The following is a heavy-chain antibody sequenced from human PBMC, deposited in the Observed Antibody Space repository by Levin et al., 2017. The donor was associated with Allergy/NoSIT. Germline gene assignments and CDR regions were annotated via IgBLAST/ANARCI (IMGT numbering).Heavy chain of an antibody. J-gene: IGHJ3*02. Sequence: GGSLRLSCKGSGYSFTSYWIGWVRQMPGKGLEWMGIIYPDDSDTRYSPSFQGQVIISADKSISTAYLQWSSLKASDTAMYYCARQNGRYSGSFYSWGQGAMVTVSS. V-gene: IGHV5-51*01. D-gene: IGHD1-26*01. CDR3: ARQNGRYSGSFYS. CDR1: GYSFTSYW. CDR2: IYPDDSDT.